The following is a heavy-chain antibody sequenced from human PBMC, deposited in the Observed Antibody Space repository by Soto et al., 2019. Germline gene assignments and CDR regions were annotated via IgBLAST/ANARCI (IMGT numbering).Heavy chain of an antibody. CDR3: AREDYVWGSTTVLDY. CDR2: ISYDGSNK. V-gene: IGHV3-30-3*01. J-gene: IGHJ4*02. Sequence: GGSLRLSCAASGFTFSSYAMHWVRQALGKGLEWVAVISYDGSNKYYADSVKGRFTISRDNSKNTLYLQMNSLRAEDTAVYYCAREDYVWGSTTVLDYRGQGTLVTVSS. CDR1: GFTFSSYA. D-gene: IGHD3-16*01.